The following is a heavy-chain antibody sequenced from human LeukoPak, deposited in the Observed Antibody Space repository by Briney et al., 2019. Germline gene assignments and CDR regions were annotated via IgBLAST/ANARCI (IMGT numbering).Heavy chain of an antibody. CDR1: GYTFTSYG. Sequence: ASVKVSCKASGYTFTSYGISWVRQAPGQGLEWMGWISAYNGNTNYAQKFKGRVTMTTDTLTTTAHMELRSLRSDDTAVYYCAREGERVPGAMSWFQYYYYYMDVWGKGTTVIVSS. CDR2: ISAYNGNT. J-gene: IGHJ6*03. D-gene: IGHD2-2*01. CDR3: AREGERVPGAMSWFQYYYYYMDV. V-gene: IGHV1-18*01.